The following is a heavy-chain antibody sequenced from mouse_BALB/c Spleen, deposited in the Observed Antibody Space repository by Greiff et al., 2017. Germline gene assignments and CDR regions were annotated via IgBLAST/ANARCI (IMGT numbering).Heavy chain of an antibody. Sequence: VQLQQSGAELVRPGVSVKISCKGSGYTFTDYAMHWVKQSHAKSLEWIGVISTYYGDASYNQKFKGKATMTVDKSSSTAYMELARLTSEDSAIYYCARLAARATPFAYWGQGTLVTVSA. J-gene: IGHJ3*01. CDR1: GYTFTDYA. D-gene: IGHD3-1*01. CDR3: ARLAARATPFAY. CDR2: ISTYYGDA. V-gene: IGHV1S137*01.